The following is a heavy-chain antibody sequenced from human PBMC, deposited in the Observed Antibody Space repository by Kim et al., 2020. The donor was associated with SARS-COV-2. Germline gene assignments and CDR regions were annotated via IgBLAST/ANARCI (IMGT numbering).Heavy chain of an antibody. D-gene: IGHD2-21*01. CDR1: GGSISSSNYF. Sequence: SETLSLTCTVSGGSISSSNYFWGWIRQPPGKGLEWIVSIYYSGNTYYNPSLKSRVTISVDTSKNQFSLMLSSVTAADTAVYYCAECGGDTSCVHWGQGTVVTVSS. J-gene: IGHJ4*02. V-gene: IGHV4-39*01. CDR3: AECGGDTSCVH. CDR2: IYYSGNT.